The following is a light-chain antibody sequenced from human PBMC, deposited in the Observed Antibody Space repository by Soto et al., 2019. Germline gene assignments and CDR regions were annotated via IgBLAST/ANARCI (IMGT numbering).Light chain of an antibody. Sequence: EIVMTQSPATLSVSPGARATLSCRASQTISTNLAWYPHKPGQPPSLLMYGAATRATGVPARFSGRGSGTQFTLTITRLQSEDFAVYDCQQYDTWTWTFGQGTKFDIK. CDR2: GAA. CDR3: QQYDTWTWT. V-gene: IGKV3-15*01. J-gene: IGKJ1*01. CDR1: QTISTN.